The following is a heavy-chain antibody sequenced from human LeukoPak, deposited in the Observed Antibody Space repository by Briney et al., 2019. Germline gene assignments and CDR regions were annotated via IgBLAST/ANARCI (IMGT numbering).Heavy chain of an antibody. CDR1: GYTFTSYY. D-gene: IGHD3-22*01. CDR3: ARDVGYDSSGYYSPH. V-gene: IGHV1-46*01. CDR2: INPSGGST. J-gene: IGHJ1*01. Sequence: ASVKVSCKASGYTFTSYYMHWVRQAPGQGLEWMGIINPSGGSTSYAQKFQGRVTMTRDTSTSTAYMELSSLRSEDTAVYYCARDVGYDSSGYYSPHWGQGTLVTVSS.